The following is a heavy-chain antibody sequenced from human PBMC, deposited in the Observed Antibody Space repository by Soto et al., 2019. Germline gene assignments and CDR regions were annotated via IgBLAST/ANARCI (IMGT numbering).Heavy chain of an antibody. D-gene: IGHD3-9*01. V-gene: IGHV1-8*01. CDR1: GYTFTSYD. Sequence: ASVKGCCKASGYTFTSYDIYWVRQATGQGLEWMGWMNPNSGNTGYAQKFHGRVTMTSNTSKSTAYMALSSLRSEDTAVYYCARIVIEGYFDWLPRGNYYYGMDVWRQGTTVTASS. J-gene: IGHJ6*02. CDR3: ARIVIEGYFDWLPRGNYYYGMDV. CDR2: MNPNSGNT.